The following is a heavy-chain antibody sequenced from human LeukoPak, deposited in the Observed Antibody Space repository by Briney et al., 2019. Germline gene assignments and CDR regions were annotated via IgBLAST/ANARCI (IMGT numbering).Heavy chain of an antibody. J-gene: IGHJ6*02. D-gene: IGHD6-13*01. CDR1: GFTFSSYA. Sequence: GGSLRLSCAASGFTFSSYAMSWVRQAPGKGLEWVSAISGSGGSTYYADSVKGRFTISRDNSKNTLYLQMNSLRAEDTAVYYCAKDRTPSSSWFRADYYYYYGMDVWGQGTTVTVSS. CDR2: ISGSGGST. CDR3: AKDRTPSSSWFRADYYYYYGMDV. V-gene: IGHV3-23*01.